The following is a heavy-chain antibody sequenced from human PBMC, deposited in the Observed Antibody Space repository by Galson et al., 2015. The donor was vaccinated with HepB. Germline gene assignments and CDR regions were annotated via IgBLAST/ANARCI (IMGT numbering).Heavy chain of an antibody. CDR3: ARVLNTSWASGFDY. D-gene: IGHD2-2*01. J-gene: IGHJ4*02. V-gene: IGHV3-21*01. CDR2: ISSSGNYK. CDR1: EFIFSDFT. Sequence: SLRLSCAGSEFIFSDFTMNWVRQAPGKGLEWVSSISSSGNYKDYADSVKGRFTISRDNAKNSLFLQMNSLRADDTAVYYCARVLNTSWASGFDYWGQGTLVTVSS.